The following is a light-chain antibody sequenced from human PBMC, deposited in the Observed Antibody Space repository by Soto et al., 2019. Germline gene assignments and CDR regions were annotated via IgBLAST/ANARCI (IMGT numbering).Light chain of an antibody. Sequence: EVVLTQSLDTLSLSPVETATLSCRASQLVDRYVSWFHQKIGQAPRLLIYVAYARALGGGAWLPVRGSATDFSLTITSLEPEDFAVYYCQQRAKWPSTFGPGTTVDIK. CDR1: QLVDRY. V-gene: IGKV3-11*01. CDR2: VAY. CDR3: QQRAKWPST. J-gene: IGKJ2*02.